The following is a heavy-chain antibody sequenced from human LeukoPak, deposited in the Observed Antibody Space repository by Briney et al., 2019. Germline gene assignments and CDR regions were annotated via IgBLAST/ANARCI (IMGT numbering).Heavy chain of an antibody. CDR1: GFTFDDYA. CDR3: AKDIGDTTTLFDY. J-gene: IGHJ4*02. CDR2: ISWNSGSI. Sequence: GGSLRLSCAASGFTFDDYAMHWVRQAPGKGLEWVSGISWNSGSIGYADSVKGRFTISRDNAKNSLYLQMNSLRAEDTALYYCAKDIGDTTTLFDYWGQGTLVTVSS. V-gene: IGHV3-9*01. D-gene: IGHD2-21*01.